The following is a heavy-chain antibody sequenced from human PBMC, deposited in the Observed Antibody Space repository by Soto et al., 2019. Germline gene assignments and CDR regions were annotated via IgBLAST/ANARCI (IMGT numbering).Heavy chain of an antibody. V-gene: IGHV3-30-3*01. CDR1: GFTFSSYA. D-gene: IGHD3-3*01. CDR2: ISYDGSNK. J-gene: IGHJ6*02. CDR3: ARGGDFWSGSPPYYYCGMDV. Sequence: GGSLRLSCAASGFTFSSYAMHWVRQAPGKGLEWVAVISYDGSNKYYADSVKGRFTISRDNSKNTLYLQMNSLRAEDTAVYYCARGGDFWSGSPPYYYCGMDVWGQGTTVTVSS.